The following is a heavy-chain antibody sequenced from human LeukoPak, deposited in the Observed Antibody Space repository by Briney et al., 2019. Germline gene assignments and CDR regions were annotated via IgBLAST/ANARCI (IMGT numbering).Heavy chain of an antibody. CDR3: ARTAGNYYYYYYMDV. CDR1: GYTFTGYY. J-gene: IGHJ6*03. CDR2: INPNSGGT. Sequence: ASVKVSCKASGYTFTGYYMHWVRQAPAQGLEWMGWINPNSGGTNYAQKFQGRVTMTRDTSISTAYMELSRLRSDDTAVYYCARTAGNYYYYYYMDVWGKGTTVTVSS. D-gene: IGHD6-13*01. V-gene: IGHV1-2*02.